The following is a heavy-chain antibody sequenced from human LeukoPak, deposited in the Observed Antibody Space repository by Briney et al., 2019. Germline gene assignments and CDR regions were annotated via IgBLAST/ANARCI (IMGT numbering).Heavy chain of an antibody. CDR1: GFTFSSYA. Sequence: GGSQRLSCAASGFTFSSYAMSWVRQAPGKGLEWVSAISGSGGSTYYADSVKGRFTISRDNSKNTLYLQMNSLRAEDTAVYYCAKGLGYCSGGSCYPLGAIDYWGQGTLVTVSS. V-gene: IGHV3-23*01. CDR3: AKGLGYCSGGSCYPLGAIDY. D-gene: IGHD2-15*01. CDR2: ISGSGGST. J-gene: IGHJ4*02.